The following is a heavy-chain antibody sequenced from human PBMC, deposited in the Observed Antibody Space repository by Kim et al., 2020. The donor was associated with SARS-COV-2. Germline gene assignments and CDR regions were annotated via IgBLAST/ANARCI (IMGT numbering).Heavy chain of an antibody. Sequence: ASVKVSCKASGYTFTSYGISWVRQAPGQGLEWMGWISADNGNTNYSQKLQGRVTMTTDTSTSTAYMELRSLRSDDTAVYYCARAGIDRDYDGSGSYSPVDYWGQGTLVTVSS. CDR3: ARAGIDRDYDGSGSYSPVDY. D-gene: IGHD3-10*01. CDR2: ISADNGNT. V-gene: IGHV1-18*01. CDR1: GYTFTSYG. J-gene: IGHJ4*02.